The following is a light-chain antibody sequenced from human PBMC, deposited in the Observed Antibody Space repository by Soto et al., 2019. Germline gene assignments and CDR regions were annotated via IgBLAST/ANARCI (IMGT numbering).Light chain of an antibody. V-gene: IGKV1-9*01. CDR3: QRLSHYPYT. J-gene: IGKJ2*01. Sequence: IQLTQSPSSVSASVGDRVTITCRASQGISSSLTWYQQKPGKVPNLLMYAASTSRSGVPPRFSGSGSGTDFTLTISSLHPEDFATYYCQRLSHYPYTFGQGTKLEIK. CDR2: AAS. CDR1: QGISSS.